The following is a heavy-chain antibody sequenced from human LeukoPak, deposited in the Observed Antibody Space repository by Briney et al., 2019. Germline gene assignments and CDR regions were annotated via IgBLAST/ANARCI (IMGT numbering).Heavy chain of an antibody. CDR1: GYTFTRYG. CDR2: ISAYNGNT. V-gene: IGHV1-18*01. D-gene: IGHD3-9*01. J-gene: IGHJ4*02. CDR3: ARDSTDYYDILTGHDY. Sequence: APVKVSCKASGYTFTRYGISWVRQAPGQGLEWMGWISAYNGNTKYAPKLQGRVTMTTDTSTSTAYMELRSLRSDDTTVYYCARDSTDYYDILTGHDYWGQGTLVTVSS.